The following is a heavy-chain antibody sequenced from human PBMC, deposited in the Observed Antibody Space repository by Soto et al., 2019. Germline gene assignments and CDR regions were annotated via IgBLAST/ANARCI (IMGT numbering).Heavy chain of an antibody. CDR1: GFGFSSYA. D-gene: IGHD3-10*01. CDR2: ISTDGSSI. CDR3: TRAPSDRLLSGGACDI. J-gene: IGHJ3*02. Sequence: QVQLVESGGGVVQPGRSLRLSCAASGFGFSSYAMHWVRQAPGKGLEWVAVISTDGSSIYYSDSVKGHLTISRDNSQNTGFLQMISVRLEDTAVYHCTRAPSDRLLSGGACDIWGRGPMVAVSS. V-gene: IGHV3-30*04.